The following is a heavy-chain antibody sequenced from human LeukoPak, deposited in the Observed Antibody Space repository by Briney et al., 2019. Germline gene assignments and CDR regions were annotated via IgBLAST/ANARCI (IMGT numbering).Heavy chain of an antibody. CDR2: ISISGDST. J-gene: IGHJ4*02. CDR3: ANEIRPNDY. Sequence: GGSLRLSCAASGFTFSNYALTWVRQAPGKGLQWVSSISISGDSTYYADSVKGRFTISRDNSKNTLYLQMNSLRADDTAVYYCANEIRPNDYWGQGTLVTVSS. CDR1: GFTFSNYA. V-gene: IGHV3-23*01.